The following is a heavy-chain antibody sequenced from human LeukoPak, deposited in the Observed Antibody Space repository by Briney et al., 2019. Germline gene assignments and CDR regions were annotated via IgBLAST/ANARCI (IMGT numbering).Heavy chain of an antibody. Sequence: SETLSLTCTVSGYSISSGYQWGWIRQSPGKGLEWLGSINYSGSTYDNRSLKSRVTLSIDTSKNEFSLNVRAVTAADTAVYYCARSELNDYSRYWGQGILVIVSS. CDR2: INYSGST. J-gene: IGHJ4*02. CDR1: GYSISSGYQ. V-gene: IGHV4-38-2*02. D-gene: IGHD4-11*01. CDR3: ARSELNDYSRY.